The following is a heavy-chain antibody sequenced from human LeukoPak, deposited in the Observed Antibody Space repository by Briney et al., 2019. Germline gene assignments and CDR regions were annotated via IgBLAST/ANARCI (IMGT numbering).Heavy chain of an antibody. D-gene: IGHD6-19*01. CDR3: ARPYSSGWYEAFDI. CDR1: GGSISSYY. V-gene: IGHV4-59*08. CDR2: IYSSGST. J-gene: IGHJ3*02. Sequence: STETLSLTCTVSGGSISSYYWSWIRQPPGKGLEWIGCIYSSGSTNYNPSLKSRVTISVDTSKNQFSLKLNSVTAADTAVYYCARPYSSGWYEAFDIWGQGTMVTVSS.